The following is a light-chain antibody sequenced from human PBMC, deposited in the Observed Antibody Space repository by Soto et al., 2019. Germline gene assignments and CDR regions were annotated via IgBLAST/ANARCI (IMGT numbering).Light chain of an antibody. V-gene: IGLV1-44*01. Sequence: QSVVTQPPSASGTPGQRVTISCSGSNSNIGSNPVNWYTHAPGTAPKLLIYSNDQRPSGVPDRFSGSKSGTSASLAISGLQSEGETIYYCAAWDDRLSGCVFGGGTKLTVL. CDR3: AAWDDRLSGCV. CDR1: NSNIGSNP. CDR2: SND. J-gene: IGLJ3*02.